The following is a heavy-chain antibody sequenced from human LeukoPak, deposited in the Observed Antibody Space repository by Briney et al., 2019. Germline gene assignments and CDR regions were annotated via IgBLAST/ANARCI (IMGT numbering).Heavy chain of an antibody. CDR2: IYSGGST. CDR3: ARDLGAVADY. J-gene: IGHJ4*02. D-gene: IGHD6-19*01. Sequence: GGSLRLFCAASGFIVSNSYMSWVRQAPGKGLEWVSVIYSGGSTYYADSVKGRFTMSRDNNKNTLYLQMNSLRAEDTAVYYCARDLGAVADYWGQGTLVTVSS. CDR1: GFIVSNSY. V-gene: IGHV3-53*01.